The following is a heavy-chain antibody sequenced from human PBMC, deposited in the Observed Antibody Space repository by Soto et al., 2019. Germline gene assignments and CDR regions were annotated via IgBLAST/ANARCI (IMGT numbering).Heavy chain of an antibody. D-gene: IGHD1-26*01. CDR3: ARGGSGLVGADRF. CDR2: IKQDGSEK. Sequence: EVQLVESGGGLVQPGGSLRLSCAASGFTLRSYWMSWVRQAPGKGLEWVANIKQDGSEKYYVDSVKGRFTISRDNAKKSLGLEKNSLRAEDTAGNYCARGGSGLVGADRFWGQGTLVTVSS. V-gene: IGHV3-7*05. CDR1: GFTLRSYW. J-gene: IGHJ1*01.